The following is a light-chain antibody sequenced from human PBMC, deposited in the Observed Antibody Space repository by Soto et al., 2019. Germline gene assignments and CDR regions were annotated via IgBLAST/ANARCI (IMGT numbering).Light chain of an antibody. V-gene: IGKV3-11*01. CDR1: QHISGY. J-gene: IGKJ5*01. CDR3: QQRSNWPPIT. CDR2: DAS. Sequence: EVVLTQSPATLSLSPGERATLCCRASQHISGYLAWYQQKPGQAPRLLIYDASNRATGVPARFSGSGSGTDFTLIISSLEPEDFAVYYCQQRSNWPPITFGQGTRLEIK.